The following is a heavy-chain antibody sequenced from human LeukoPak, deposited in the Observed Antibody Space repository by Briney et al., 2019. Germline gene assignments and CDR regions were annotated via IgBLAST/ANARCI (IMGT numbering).Heavy chain of an antibody. CDR1: GGSISSSNW. Sequence: KPSGTMSLTCAVSGGSISSSNWWSWVRQPPGKGLEWIGEIYHSGSTNYNPSLKSRVTISVDKSKNQFSLKLSSVTAADTAVYYCARVVGEFGEFYFDYWGQGTLVTVSS. D-gene: IGHD3-10*01. CDR3: ARVVGEFGEFYFDY. V-gene: IGHV4-4*02. CDR2: IYHSGST. J-gene: IGHJ4*02.